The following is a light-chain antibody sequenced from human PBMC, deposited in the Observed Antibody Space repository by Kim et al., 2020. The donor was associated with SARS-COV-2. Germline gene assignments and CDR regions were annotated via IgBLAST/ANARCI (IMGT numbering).Light chain of an antibody. V-gene: IGLV3-21*04. CDR1: NIGSKR. Sequence: APGKTAKSTGGRNNIGSKRVHWYQQQPGQAPGLVIYYDSDRPSGIPERFSGSNSGNTATLTISRVEAGDEADYYCQVWDSSSDHRVFGGGTQLTVL. CDR3: QVWDSSSDHRV. J-gene: IGLJ3*02. CDR2: YDS.